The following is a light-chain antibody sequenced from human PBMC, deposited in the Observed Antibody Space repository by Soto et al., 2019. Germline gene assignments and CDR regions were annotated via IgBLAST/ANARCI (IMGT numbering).Light chain of an antibody. V-gene: IGKV1-9*01. CDR3: QQGGT. CDR2: AAS. J-gene: IGKJ1*01. CDR1: QGISSY. Sequence: DIQLTQSPSFLSASVGDRVTITCRASQGISSYLAWYQQKPGKAPKLLIYAASTLQSGVPSRFSGSGSGTEFTLTISSLQPEDFATYYCQQGGTFGQGTKVEIK.